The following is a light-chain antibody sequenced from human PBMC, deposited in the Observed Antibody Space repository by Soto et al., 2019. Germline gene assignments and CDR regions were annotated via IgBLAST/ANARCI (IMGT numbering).Light chain of an antibody. CDR2: EVS. CDR1: SSDVGGYNV. Sequence: QSALTQPPSASGSPGQSVTISCTGTSSDVGGYNVVSWYQQHPGKAPKLIIFEVSERPSGVSNRFSGAKSGSTASLTISGLRTEDEADYFCCSYAGGSTFWLFGGGTKLTVL. V-gene: IGLV2-23*02. J-gene: IGLJ3*02. CDR3: CSYAGGSTFWL.